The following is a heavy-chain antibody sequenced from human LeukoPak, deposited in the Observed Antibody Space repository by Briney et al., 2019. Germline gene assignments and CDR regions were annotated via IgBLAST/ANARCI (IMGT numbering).Heavy chain of an antibody. CDR2: IYPSDSDT. D-gene: IGHD3-16*02. V-gene: IGHV5-51*01. CDR3: ARPGITFGGVIVDSPFHH. Sequence: GESQKISCQGSGSSFTTYWIGWVRQLPGKGLEGMGIIYPSDSDTKYSPSFQGQVTFSVDKATTTAYLQWSSLKASDTAIYYCARPGITFGGVIVDSPFHHWGQGTLVTVSS. J-gene: IGHJ1*01. CDR1: GSSFTTYW.